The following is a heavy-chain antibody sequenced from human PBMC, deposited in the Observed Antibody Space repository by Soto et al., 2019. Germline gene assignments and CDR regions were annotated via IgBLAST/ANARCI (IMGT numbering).Heavy chain of an antibody. Sequence: EVHLVESGGALEQPGRSLRLSCAVSGFTFDDNAMHWVRQAPEKGLEWVSGISDSGDSTYYADSVKGRFTISRDNSKNTMYLQMNSLRAEDTALYYCAKRKAAAGQYYFDYWGQGTLVTVSS. V-gene: IGHV3-23*04. CDR3: AKRKAAAGQYYFDY. J-gene: IGHJ4*02. CDR2: ISDSGDST. CDR1: GFTFDDNA. D-gene: IGHD6-13*01.